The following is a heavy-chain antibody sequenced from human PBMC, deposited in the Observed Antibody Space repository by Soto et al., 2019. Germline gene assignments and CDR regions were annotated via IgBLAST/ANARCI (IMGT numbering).Heavy chain of an antibody. CDR1: GGTFSSYA. J-gene: IGHJ5*02. Sequence: SVKVSCKASGGTFSSYAISWVRQAPGQGLEWMGGIIPIFGTANYAQKFQGRVTITADESTSTAYMELSSLRSEDTAVYYCARDQGPYYDFWSGYSEYNWFDPWGQGTLVTVSS. V-gene: IGHV1-69*13. CDR3: ARDQGPYYDFWSGYSEYNWFDP. D-gene: IGHD3-3*01. CDR2: IIPIFGTA.